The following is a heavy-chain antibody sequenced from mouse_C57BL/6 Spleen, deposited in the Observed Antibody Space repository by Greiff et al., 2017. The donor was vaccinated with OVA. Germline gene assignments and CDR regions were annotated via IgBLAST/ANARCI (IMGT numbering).Heavy chain of an antibody. CDR1: GFTFSSYT. CDR2: ISGGGGNT. J-gene: IGHJ1*03. V-gene: IGHV5-9*01. Sequence: EVKLVESGGGLVKPGGSLKLSCAASGFTFSSYTMSWVRQTPEKRLEWVATISGGGGNTYYPDSVKGRFTISRDNAKNTLYLQMSSLRSEDTALYYCARNNYYGWYFDVWGTGTTVTVSS. D-gene: IGHD1-1*01. CDR3: ARNNYYGWYFDV.